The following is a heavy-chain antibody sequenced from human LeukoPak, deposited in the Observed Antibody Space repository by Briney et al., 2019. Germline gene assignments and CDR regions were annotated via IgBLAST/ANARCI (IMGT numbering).Heavy chain of an antibody. D-gene: IGHD3-10*01. CDR1: GFTFSNFG. V-gene: IGHV3-30*02. CDR2: IRFDGSNK. CDR3: ARGYTSGSPYLDF. Sequence: GGSLRLSCAASGFTFSNFGMHWVRQAPGKGLEWVAFIRFDGSNKYYADSVRGRFTFSRDNSKNTLYLQMEGLRAEDTAVYYCARGYTSGSPYLDFWGQGTLVTVSS. J-gene: IGHJ4*02.